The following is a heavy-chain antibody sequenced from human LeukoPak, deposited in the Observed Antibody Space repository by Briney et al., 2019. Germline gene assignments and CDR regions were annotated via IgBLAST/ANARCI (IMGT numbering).Heavy chain of an antibody. V-gene: IGHV3-23*01. J-gene: IGHJ6*02. CDR2: ITGSGGST. CDR1: GFTYSNYA. CDR3: ARDRGSSAEYGMDV. Sequence: QTGGSLRLSCEASGFTYSNYAMNWVRQAPGKGLEWVSAITGSGGSTYYADSVKGRFTISRDISKNTLYLLMNSLRAEDTGIYYCARDRGSSAEYGMDVWGQGTTVTVSS. D-gene: IGHD6-13*01.